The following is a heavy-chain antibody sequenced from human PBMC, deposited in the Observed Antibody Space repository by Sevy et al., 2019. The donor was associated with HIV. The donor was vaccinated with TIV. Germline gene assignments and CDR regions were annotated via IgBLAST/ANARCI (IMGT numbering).Heavy chain of an antibody. J-gene: IGHJ3*02. CDR2: ISGGGGSS. Sequence: GGSLRLSCAASGFTFSSFAMSWVRQAPGKGLEWDSDISGGGGSSHYADSVEGRFTISRDNSKNTLYLQMKSLRAEDTAVYYCAKDHGGAGLVSAFDMWGQGTMVTVSS. CDR1: GFTFSSFA. CDR3: AKDHGGAGLVSAFDM. D-gene: IGHD3-16*01. V-gene: IGHV3-23*01.